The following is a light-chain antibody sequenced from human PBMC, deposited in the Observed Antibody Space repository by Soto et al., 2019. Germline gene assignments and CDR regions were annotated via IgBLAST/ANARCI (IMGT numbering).Light chain of an antibody. CDR2: EVN. CDR3: SSYTSSDTWV. Sequence: QSVLTQPPSVSGSPGQSVAISCTGTSSDVGNYNRVSWFQQPPGTAPKLMIYEVNNRPSGVPDRFSGSKSGNTASLTISGLQADDEGDYYCSSYTSSDTWVFGGGTKVTVL. J-gene: IGLJ3*02. V-gene: IGLV2-18*02. CDR1: SSDVGNYNR.